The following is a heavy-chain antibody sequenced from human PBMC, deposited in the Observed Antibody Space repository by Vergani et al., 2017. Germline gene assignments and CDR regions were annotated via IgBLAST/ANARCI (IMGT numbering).Heavy chain of an antibody. CDR2: INPSGGST. V-gene: IGHV1-46*01. CDR3: ARTSGCRSLDY. J-gene: IGHJ4*02. D-gene: IGHD1-26*01. Sequence: QVPLVQSGAEVKKPGASAKVSCKASGYTFTSHYMHWVRQAPGQGLEWMGIINPSGGSTSYAQKFQGRVTMTRDTSTSTVYRELSSLRSEDTAVYYCARTSGCRSLDYWGQGTLVTVSS. CDR1: GYTFTSHY.